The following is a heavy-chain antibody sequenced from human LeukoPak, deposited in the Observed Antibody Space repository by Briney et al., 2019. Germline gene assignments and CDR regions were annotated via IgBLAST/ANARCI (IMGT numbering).Heavy chain of an antibody. V-gene: IGHV4-39*01. CDR1: GGSITSSSYY. CDR2: IYYTGGT. D-gene: IGHD3-3*01. CDR3: ARANYDFWSRLDPHYYYMDI. J-gene: IGHJ6*03. Sequence: SETLSLTCTVSGGSITSSSYYWGWIRQPPEKGLEWIGSIYYTGGTNYSPSLKSRVTISVDRSKTQFSLMLGSVTAADTSMYYCARANYDFWSRLDPHYYYMDIWGTGTAVTVSS.